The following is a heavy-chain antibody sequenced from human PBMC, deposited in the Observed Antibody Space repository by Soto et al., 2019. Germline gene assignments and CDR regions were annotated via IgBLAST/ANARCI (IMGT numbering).Heavy chain of an antibody. CDR2: IYYSGST. V-gene: IGHV4-30-4*02. J-gene: IGHJ6*03. CDR3: GRDGREAPGRDV. CDR1: GGSISSGDYY. Sequence: SETLSLTCTVSGGSISSGDYYWSWIRQPPGKGLEWIGYIYYSGSTYYNPSLKSRVTISVDTSKNQFSLKLSSVTTADTAVYYGGRDGREAPGRDVWGKGTKVTVPS. D-gene: IGHD1-26*01.